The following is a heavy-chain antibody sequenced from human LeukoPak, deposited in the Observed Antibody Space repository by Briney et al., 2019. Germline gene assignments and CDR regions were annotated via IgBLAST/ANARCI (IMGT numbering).Heavy chain of an antibody. D-gene: IGHD6-19*01. CDR1: GSHFTSYW. Sequence: GGAPQISRQGSGSHFTSYWIGWGRQVPGEGLEWMGLLYPGDYGTRYSPSFQGQVTISADKSISAAYLQGSSLQASDTAMYCCARRAIAVAGIDHWGRGTLVTVSS. V-gene: IGHV5-51*01. J-gene: IGHJ5*02. CDR3: ARRAIAVAGIDH. CDR2: LYPGDYGT.